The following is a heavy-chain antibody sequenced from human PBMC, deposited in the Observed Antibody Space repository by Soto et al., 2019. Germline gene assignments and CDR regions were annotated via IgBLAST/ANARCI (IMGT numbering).Heavy chain of an antibody. CDR2: INHSGST. Sequence: QVQLQQWGAGLLKPSETLSLTCAVYGGSFSGYYWSWIRQPPGKGLEWIGEINHSGSTNYNPSLKSRVTISVDTSKNQFSLKLSSVTAADTAVYYCAREAGAIGYCSSTSCYGSYYYYYMDVWGKGTTVTVSS. J-gene: IGHJ6*03. CDR1: GGSFSGYY. D-gene: IGHD2-2*01. V-gene: IGHV4-34*01. CDR3: AREAGAIGYCSSTSCYGSYYYYYMDV.